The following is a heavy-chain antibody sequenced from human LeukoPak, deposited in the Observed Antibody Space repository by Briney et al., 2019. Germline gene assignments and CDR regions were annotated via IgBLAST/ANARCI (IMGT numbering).Heavy chain of an antibody. CDR3: ARPGYSSVDGGHSDI. CDR1: GGSISSYY. Sequence: SETLSLTCTVSGGSISSYYWSWIRQPPGKGLEWIGSIYYSGGTYYNPPLKSRVTISVDTSKNQFSLKLSSVTAADTAVYYCARPGYSSVDGGHSDIWGQGTMVTVSS. V-gene: IGHV4-39*01. J-gene: IGHJ3*02. CDR2: IYYSGGT. D-gene: IGHD2-15*01.